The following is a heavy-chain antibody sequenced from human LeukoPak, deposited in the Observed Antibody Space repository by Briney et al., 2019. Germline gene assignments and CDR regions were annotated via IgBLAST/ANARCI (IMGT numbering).Heavy chain of an antibody. D-gene: IGHD4-11*01. CDR1: GFIFSHHG. CDR2: IWSDASNR. J-gene: IGHJ4*01. V-gene: IGHV3-30*12. CDR3: ARDAQRGFDYSNSLRY. Sequence: GGSLRLSCAASGFIFSHHGMHWVRQALGKGLEWVAVIWSDASNRFYATSVKGRFTISRDNFQKTVFLQMNSLRVEDTGIYYCARDAQRGFDYSNSLRYWGHGTLVTVSS.